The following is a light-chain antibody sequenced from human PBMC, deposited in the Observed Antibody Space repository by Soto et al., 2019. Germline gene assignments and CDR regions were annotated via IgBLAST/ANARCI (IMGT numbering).Light chain of an antibody. CDR3: CSLTTSHTYV. CDR1: SSDIGHYDY. Sequence: QSVLTQPASVSGSPGQSITISCTGTSSDIGHYDYVSWYQQHPGKAPKRMIYHVTYRPSGVSNRYSGSKSGNSASLTISGLQADDEADYYCCSLTTSHTYVFGSGTKVTVL. V-gene: IGLV2-14*03. CDR2: HVT. J-gene: IGLJ1*01.